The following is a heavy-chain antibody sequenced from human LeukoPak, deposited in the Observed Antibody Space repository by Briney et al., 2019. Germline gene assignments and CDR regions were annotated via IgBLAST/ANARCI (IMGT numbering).Heavy chain of an antibody. CDR1: GGTIRTYF. J-gene: IGHJ5*02. CDR3: VRDRAAAGGWLDP. V-gene: IGHV4-59*01. Sequence: PSETLSLTCTVSGGTIRTYFWNWIRQPPGKGLEWIGYVYYNGNTNYNPSLKSRLTISVDTSKNQFSLKLTSVTAADTAVYYCVRDRAAAGGWLDPWGQGALVTVSS. D-gene: IGHD6-13*01. CDR2: VYYNGNT.